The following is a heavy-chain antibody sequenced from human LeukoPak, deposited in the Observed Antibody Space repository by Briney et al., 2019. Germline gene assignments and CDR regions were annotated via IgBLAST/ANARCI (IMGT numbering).Heavy chain of an antibody. CDR2: IYTSGST. J-gene: IGHJ5*02. V-gene: IGHV4-4*07. Sequence: SETLSLTCTVSGCSISSYYWSWIRQPAGKGLEWIGRIYTSGSTNYNPSLKSRVTMSVDTSKNQFSLKLSSVTAADTAVYYCARDWYCSGGSCSTYNWFDPWGQGTLVTVSS. D-gene: IGHD2-15*01. CDR1: GCSISSYY. CDR3: ARDWYCSGGSCSTYNWFDP.